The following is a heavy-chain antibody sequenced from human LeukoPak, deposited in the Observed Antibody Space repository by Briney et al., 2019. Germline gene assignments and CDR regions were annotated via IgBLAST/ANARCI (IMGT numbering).Heavy chain of an antibody. V-gene: IGHV3-74*01. CDR3: VGTSGYTSGWSGLRD. J-gene: IGHJ4*02. Sequence: GGSLRLSCAASGFTFSNFWMHWVRQAPGKGLVWVSRINGDGGDTTYVDSAKGRFTISRDNAKNTLYLQMNSLRVDDTAVYYCVGTSGYTSGWSGLRDWGRGTLVTVSS. CDR1: GFTFSNFW. CDR2: INGDGGDT. D-gene: IGHD6-19*01.